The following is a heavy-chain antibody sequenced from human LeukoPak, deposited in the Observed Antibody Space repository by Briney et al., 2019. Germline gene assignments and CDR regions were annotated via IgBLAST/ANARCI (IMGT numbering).Heavy chain of an antibody. V-gene: IGHV4-59*08. D-gene: IGHD3-10*01. CDR1: GGSINNYY. CDR2: IYDNWST. Sequence: SETLSLTCTVSGGSINNYYWSWIRQPPGKGLEWIGYIYDNWSTNYNPSLKSRVTISVDTSKNQFSLKLSSVTAADTAVYYCASLHGYGSGRPWGQGTLVTVSS. J-gene: IGHJ5*02. CDR3: ASLHGYGSGRP.